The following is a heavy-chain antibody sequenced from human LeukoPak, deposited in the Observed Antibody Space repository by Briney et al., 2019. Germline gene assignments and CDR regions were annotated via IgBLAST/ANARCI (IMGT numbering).Heavy chain of an antibody. D-gene: IGHD1-26*01. CDR3: AKGDGWELFSWDY. J-gene: IGHJ4*02. CDR2: IYPGDSDT. CDR1: GYSFTSYW. Sequence: GESLKISCQGSGYSFTSYWIGWVRQMPGKGLGWMGIIYPGDSDTRYSPSFQGQVTISADKSISTAYLQWSSLKASDTAMYYCAKGDGWELFSWDYWGQGTLVTVSS. V-gene: IGHV5-51*01.